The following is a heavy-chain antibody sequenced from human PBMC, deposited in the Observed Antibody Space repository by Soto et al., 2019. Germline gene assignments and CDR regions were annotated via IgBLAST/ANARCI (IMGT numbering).Heavy chain of an antibody. V-gene: IGHV1-2*02. J-gene: IGHJ4*02. Sequence: ASVKVSCKGSGYTFTGYYMDWVRQATGQGLEWMGWINPNSGGTSYAQKFQGRVTMTRDTSISTAYMELSRLRSDDTAVYYCATPKEGYDSSGYYLNYFDYWGQGTLVTGSS. CDR1: GYTFTGYY. CDR2: INPNSGGT. D-gene: IGHD3-22*01. CDR3: ATPKEGYDSSGYYLNYFDY.